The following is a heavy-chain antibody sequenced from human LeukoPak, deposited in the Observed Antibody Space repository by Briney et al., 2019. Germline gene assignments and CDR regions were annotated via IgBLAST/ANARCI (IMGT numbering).Heavy chain of an antibody. CDR1: GFTFSSYA. D-gene: IGHD6-6*01. V-gene: IGHV3-30*04. CDR2: ISYDGSNK. Sequence: GGSLRLSCAASGFTFSSYAMHWVRQAPGKGLEWVAVISYDGSNKYYADSVKGRFTISRDNSENTLYLQMNSLRAEDTAVYYCASVSVPGRPADWGQGTLVTVSS. CDR3: ASVSVPGRPAD. J-gene: IGHJ4*02.